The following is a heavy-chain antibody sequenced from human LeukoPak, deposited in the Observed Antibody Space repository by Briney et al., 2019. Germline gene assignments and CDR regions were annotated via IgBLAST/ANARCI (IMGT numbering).Heavy chain of an antibody. V-gene: IGHV4-34*01. CDR1: GGSFSGYY. D-gene: IGHD2-2*01. CDR3: ARRYCSSTSCYLRFVRDWFDP. Sequence: PSETLSLTCPVYGGSFSGYYWSWIRQPPGKGLEWIGEINHSGSTNYNPSLKSRVTISVDTSKNQFSLKLSSVTAADTAVYYCARRYCSSTSCYLRFVRDWFDPWGQGTLVTVSS. J-gene: IGHJ5*02. CDR2: INHSGST.